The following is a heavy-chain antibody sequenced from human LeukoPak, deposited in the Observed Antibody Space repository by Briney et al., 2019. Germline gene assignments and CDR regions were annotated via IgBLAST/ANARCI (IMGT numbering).Heavy chain of an antibody. CDR3: GRDRSSVVAGIGY. V-gene: IGHV3-21*01. CDR2: ISSGSSYI. D-gene: IGHD6-19*01. J-gene: IGHJ4*02. CDR1: GFTFSTYC. Sequence: GGSLRLSCAASGFTFSTYCMNWVRQAPGKGLEWVSYISSGSSYIYYADSVWGRFTISRDKAKRSLYLQMNSMRAEDTAVYYCGRDRSSVVAGIGYWGQGTLVTVSS.